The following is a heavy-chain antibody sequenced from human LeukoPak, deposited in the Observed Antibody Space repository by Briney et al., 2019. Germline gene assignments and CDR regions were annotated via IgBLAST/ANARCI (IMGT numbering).Heavy chain of an antibody. CDR2: ISGSSSGSTSIT. Sequence: GGSLRLFCEFSGIIFSTYAMNWVRQAPGKGLEWISYISGSSSGSTSITQYADSVKGRFTISRDNAKNSLHLQMDSLSAEDTAVYYCARDFWSGYYTEDWGQGALVIVSS. J-gene: IGHJ4*02. D-gene: IGHD3-3*01. V-gene: IGHV3-48*04. CDR3: ARDFWSGYYTED. CDR1: GIIFSTYA.